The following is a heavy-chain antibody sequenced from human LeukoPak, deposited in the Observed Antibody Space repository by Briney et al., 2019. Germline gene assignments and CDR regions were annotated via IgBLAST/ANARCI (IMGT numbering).Heavy chain of an antibody. V-gene: IGHV3-48*01. CDR2: ISSSSSTI. J-gene: IGHJ4*02. D-gene: IGHD3-22*01. CDR1: GFTFSSFG. Sequence: GGSLRLFCAASGFTFSSFGMNWVRQAPGKGLEWVSYISSSSSTIYYADSVKGRFTISRDNAKNSLYLQMNSLRAEDTAVYYCAKSASYDSSGYSDYWGQGTLVTVSS. CDR3: AKSASYDSSGYSDY.